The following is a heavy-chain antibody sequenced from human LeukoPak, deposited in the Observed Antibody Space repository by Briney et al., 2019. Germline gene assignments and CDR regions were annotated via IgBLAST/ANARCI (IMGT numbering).Heavy chain of an antibody. V-gene: IGHV3-66*01. D-gene: IGHD6-19*01. Sequence: GGSLRLSCAASGFTVSSNYMSWVRQAPGKGLEWVSVIYSGGSTYYADSVKGRFTISRDNSKNTLYLQMNSLRAEDTAVYYCARGLRSCGWSLFDYWGQGTLVTVSS. CDR1: GFTVSSNY. CDR2: IYSGGST. CDR3: ARGLRSCGWSLFDY. J-gene: IGHJ4*02.